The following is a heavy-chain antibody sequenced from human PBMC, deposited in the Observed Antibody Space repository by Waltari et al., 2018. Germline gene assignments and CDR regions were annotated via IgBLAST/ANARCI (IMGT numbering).Heavy chain of an antibody. Sequence: EVQLVESGGGLVQPGGSLRLSCAASGFTFRSYAMSWVRQAPGKGLEWVSAISGSGGSTYYADSVKGRFTISRDNSKNTLYLQMNSLRAKDTAVYYCAKVPGKLRFLEWGYWGQGTLVTVSS. CDR2: ISGSGGST. V-gene: IGHV3-23*04. J-gene: IGHJ4*02. D-gene: IGHD3-3*01. CDR3: AKVPGKLRFLEWGY. CDR1: GFTFRSYA.